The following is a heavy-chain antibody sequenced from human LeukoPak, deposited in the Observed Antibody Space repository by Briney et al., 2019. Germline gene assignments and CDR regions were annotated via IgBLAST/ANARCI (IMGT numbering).Heavy chain of an antibody. Sequence: GGSLRLSCTASGFTFGDYVMNWFRQAPGKGLEWVGFIRSKAYGGTTEYAASVKGRCTISRDDSKSIAYLQMNSLKTEDTAVYYCTSPKTYTSSWYGLDVWGKGTTVTVSS. CDR3: TSPKTYTSSWYGLDV. J-gene: IGHJ6*04. V-gene: IGHV3-49*03. D-gene: IGHD6-13*01. CDR1: GFTFGDYV. CDR2: IRSKAYGGTT.